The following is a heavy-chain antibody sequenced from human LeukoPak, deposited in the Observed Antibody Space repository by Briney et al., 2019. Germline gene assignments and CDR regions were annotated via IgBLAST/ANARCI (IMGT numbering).Heavy chain of an antibody. J-gene: IGHJ5*02. CDR1: GDSISSGGFY. CDR3: ARVYTSAWSDSNWFDP. CDR2: IHYSGST. V-gene: IGHV4-31*03. Sequence: SETLSLTCTVSGDSISSGGFYWSWIRQYPGKGLEWIGYIHYSGSTYFNPSLKSRVLISIDTSKNQFSLKMSSMTAADTAVYYCARVYTSAWSDSNWFDPWGQGTLVTVSS. D-gene: IGHD6-19*01.